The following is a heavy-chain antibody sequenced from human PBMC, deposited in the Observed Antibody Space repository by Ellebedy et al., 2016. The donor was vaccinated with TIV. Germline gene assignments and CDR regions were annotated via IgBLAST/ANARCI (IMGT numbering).Heavy chain of an antibody. V-gene: IGHV3-23*01. CDR3: ARDWQTSGSGSYHIDS. Sequence: GESLKISCAASGFAFSSYAMSWVRQAPGKGLEWVSTIDKSGRSTYYADSVKGRFTSSRDNSKNTLYLQVNSLTAEDTAVYYCARDWQTSGSGSYHIDSWGQGTLVTVSS. J-gene: IGHJ4*02. CDR2: IDKSGRST. D-gene: IGHD3-10*01. CDR1: GFAFSSYA.